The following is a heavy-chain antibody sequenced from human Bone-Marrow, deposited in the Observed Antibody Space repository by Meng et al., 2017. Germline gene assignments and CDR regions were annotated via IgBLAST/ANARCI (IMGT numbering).Heavy chain of an antibody. Sequence: SVKVSCKASGGTFSSYTISWVRQAPGQGLKWMGRIIPILGIANYAQKFQGRVTITADKSTSTAYMELSSLRSEDTAVYYCARESSVVVVVAAKDYYYGMDVWAKGPRSPSP. V-gene: IGHV1-69*04. J-gene: IGHJ6*02. CDR3: ARESSVVVVVAAKDYYYGMDV. CDR1: GGTFSSYT. D-gene: IGHD2-15*01. CDR2: IIPILGIA.